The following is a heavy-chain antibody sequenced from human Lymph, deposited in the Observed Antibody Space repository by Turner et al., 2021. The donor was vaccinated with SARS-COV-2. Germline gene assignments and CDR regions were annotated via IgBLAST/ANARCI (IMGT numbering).Heavy chain of an antibody. Sequence: DVQLLETRGGFIQPGGSLMLSCAASGIIVSRNYMNWVRQAPGKGLEWVSVIYSGGTTYYADSVKGRFTISRDNSKNTLYLQMNSLRVEDTAVYYCARDLGTYGMDVWGQGTTVTVSS. CDR2: IYSGGTT. CDR1: GIIVSRNY. V-gene: IGHV3-53*02. J-gene: IGHJ6*02. D-gene: IGHD6-13*01. CDR3: ARDLGTYGMDV.